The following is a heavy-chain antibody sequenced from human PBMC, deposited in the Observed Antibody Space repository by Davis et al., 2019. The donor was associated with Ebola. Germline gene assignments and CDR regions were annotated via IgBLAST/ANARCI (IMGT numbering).Heavy chain of an antibody. D-gene: IGHD1-26*01. CDR3: AKAAGGVGATLFDY. Sequence: PSETLSLICTVSGGSISSYYWSWIRQPPGKGLEWIGYIYYSGSTNYNPSLKSRVTISVDTSKNQFSLKLSSVTAADTAVYYCAKAAGGVGATLFDYWGQGTLVTVSS. V-gene: IGHV4-59*01. J-gene: IGHJ4*02. CDR2: IYYSGST. CDR1: GGSISSYY.